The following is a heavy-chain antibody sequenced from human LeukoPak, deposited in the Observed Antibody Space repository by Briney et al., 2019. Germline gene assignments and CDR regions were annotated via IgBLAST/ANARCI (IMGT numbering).Heavy chain of an antibody. CDR1: GFTFSNYA. Sequence: KPGGSLRLSCAASGFTFSNYAMSWVRQAPGKGLEWVGRIKSKTDGGTTDYAAPVKGRFTISRDYSKNTLYLQMNSLKTEDTAVYYCTSTPIFGVVIMLGIDYWGQGTLVTVSS. J-gene: IGHJ4*02. D-gene: IGHD3-3*01. V-gene: IGHV3-15*01. CDR2: IKSKTDGGTT. CDR3: TSTPIFGVVIMLGIDY.